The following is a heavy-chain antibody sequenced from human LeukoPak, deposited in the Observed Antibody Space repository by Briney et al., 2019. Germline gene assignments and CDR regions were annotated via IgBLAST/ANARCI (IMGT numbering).Heavy chain of an antibody. CDR2: IYTSGST. V-gene: IGHV4-4*09. CDR3: SSRIGPAPTPLSSYDSYTDL. J-gene: IGHJ6*03. Sequence: SETLSLTCTVSGGSISSYYWSWIRQPPGKGLEWIGYIYTSGSTNYNPSLKSRVTISVDTSKNQFSLKLSSVTAADTAVYYCSSRIGPAPTPLSSYDSYTDLSGKATTVTAPS. D-gene: IGHD1-26*01. CDR1: GGSISSYY.